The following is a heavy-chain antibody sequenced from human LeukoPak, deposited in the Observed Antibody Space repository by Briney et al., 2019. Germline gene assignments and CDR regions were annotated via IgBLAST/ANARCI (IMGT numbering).Heavy chain of an antibody. V-gene: IGHV3-21*04. CDR2: ISSSSSYI. D-gene: IGHD2-8*01. Sequence: GGSLRLSCAASGFTFSSYWMHWVRQAPGKGLVWVSSISSSSSYIYYADSVKGRFTISRDNAKNSLYLQMNSLRAEDTALYYCARLKLMVAPDYWGQGTLVTVSS. J-gene: IGHJ4*02. CDR3: ARLKLMVAPDY. CDR1: GFTFSSYW.